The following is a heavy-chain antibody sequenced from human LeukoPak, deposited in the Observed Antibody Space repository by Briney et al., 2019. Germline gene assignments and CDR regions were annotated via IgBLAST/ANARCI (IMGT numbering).Heavy chain of an antibody. D-gene: IGHD3-16*01. CDR3: ARDWGYDAFDI. V-gene: IGHV4-38-2*02. CDR1: GYSMSSGYY. Sequence: PSETLSLTCTVSGYSMSSGYYWGWIRQPPGKGLQWIGSIFHSGNSYYNPSLKSRVTISVDTSKNQFSLKLSSVTAADTAVYYCARDWGYDAFDIWGQGTMVTVSS. CDR2: IFHSGNS. J-gene: IGHJ3*02.